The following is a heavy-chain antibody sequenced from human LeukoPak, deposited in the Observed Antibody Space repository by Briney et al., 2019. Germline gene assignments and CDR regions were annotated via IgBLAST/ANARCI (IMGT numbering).Heavy chain of an antibody. D-gene: IGHD6-13*01. Sequence: GGSLRLSCAASGFTVSSNYMSWVRQAPGKGLEWVSVIYSGGSTYYADSVKGRFTISRDNSKNTLYLQMNSLRAEDTAVYYCARTAAGDAFDIWGQGTMVTVSP. CDR2: IYSGGST. CDR1: GFTVSSNY. V-gene: IGHV3-53*05. J-gene: IGHJ3*02. CDR3: ARTAAGDAFDI.